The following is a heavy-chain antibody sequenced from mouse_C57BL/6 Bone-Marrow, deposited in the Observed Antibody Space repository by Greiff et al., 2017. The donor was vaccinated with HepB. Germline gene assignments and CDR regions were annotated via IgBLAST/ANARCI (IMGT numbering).Heavy chain of an antibody. V-gene: IGHV1-55*01. CDR3: GRYDYDGGVDY. J-gene: IGHJ2*01. CDR2: IYTGSGST. CDR1: GYTFTSYW. Sequence: QVQLLQPGAELVKPGASVKMSCKASGYTFTSYWIPWVKQRPGQGLEWIGDIYTGSGSTNYNEKFKSKATLTVDTASSTANMQLSSLTSEDTAVYYWGRYDYDGGVDYWGQGTTLTVAS. D-gene: IGHD2-4*01.